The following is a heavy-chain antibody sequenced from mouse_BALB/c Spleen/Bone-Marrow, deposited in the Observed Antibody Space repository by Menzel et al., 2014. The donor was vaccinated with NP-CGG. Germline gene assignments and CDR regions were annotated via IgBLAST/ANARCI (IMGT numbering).Heavy chain of an antibody. CDR1: GYTFTDYN. V-gene: IGHV1S29*02. Sequence: EVKLMESGPELVKPGASVKISCKASGYTFTDYNMHWVKQRHGQSLEWIGYIYPYNGGTGYNQEFKSKATLTVDNSSSTAYMELRSLTSEDSAVYYCARIYDGYFLFDYWGQGTTLTVSS. J-gene: IGHJ2*01. CDR2: IYPYNGGT. D-gene: IGHD2-3*01. CDR3: ARIYDGYFLFDY.